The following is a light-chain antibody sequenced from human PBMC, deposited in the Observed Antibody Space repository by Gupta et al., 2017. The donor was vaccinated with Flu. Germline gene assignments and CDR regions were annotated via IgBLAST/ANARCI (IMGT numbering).Light chain of an antibody. CDR1: QSISSY. J-gene: IGKJ3*01. CDR3: QQSERTAFT. V-gene: IGKV1-39*01. CDR2: AAS. Sequence: DIQMTQSPSSLSASVGDRVTITCRASQSISSYLNWYQQKPGKAPKLLIYAASSLQSGVPSRFSGSGSGTDFTLTISRLQPEDVATYYCQQSERTAFTFGRGTKVDIK.